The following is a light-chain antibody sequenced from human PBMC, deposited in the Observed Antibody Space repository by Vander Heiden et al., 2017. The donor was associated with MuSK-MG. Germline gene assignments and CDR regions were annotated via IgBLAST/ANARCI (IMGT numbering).Light chain of an antibody. V-gene: IGKV1-39*01. CDR1: QSIRTY. CDR3: QQSYSTPLT. J-gene: IGKJ4*01. CDR2: AAS. Sequence: DIQMTQSPYSLSASVGDRVTITCRASQSIRTYLNWYQRKPGKVPRLLMYAASNLQSGVPSRFSGGASGTDFTLTIRSLQPEDFATYYCQQSYSTPLTFGGGTTVEIK.